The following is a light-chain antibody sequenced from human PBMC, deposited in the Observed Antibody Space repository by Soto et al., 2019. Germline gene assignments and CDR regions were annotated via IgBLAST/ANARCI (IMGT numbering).Light chain of an antibody. CDR2: EGT. CDR1: NSDLGTYKF. Sequence: QSALAQPVSVSGSLGQSITISCTGTNSDLGTYKFFSWYQQHTGKVPKLVIYEGTKRPSGVSDRFSGSKSGNTASLTISGLQAEDEADYYCQSYDSSLSGHVIFGGGTKLTVL. CDR3: QSYDSSLSGHVI. J-gene: IGLJ2*01. V-gene: IGLV2-14*02.